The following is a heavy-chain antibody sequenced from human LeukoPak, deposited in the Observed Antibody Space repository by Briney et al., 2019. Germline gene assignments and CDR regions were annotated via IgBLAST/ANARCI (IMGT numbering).Heavy chain of an antibody. CDR1: GFTFSSYW. CDR2: ISSDGTDI. D-gene: IGHD6-13*01. CDR3: ARDKSSSLDY. Sequence: PGGSLRPSCAASGFTFSSYWMHWVRQAPGKGLVWVSRISSDGTDIRYADSVKGRFTISRDNAKNTVDLQMNTPRAEDTAVYYCARDKSSSLDYWGQGTLVTVSS. J-gene: IGHJ4*02. V-gene: IGHV3-74*01.